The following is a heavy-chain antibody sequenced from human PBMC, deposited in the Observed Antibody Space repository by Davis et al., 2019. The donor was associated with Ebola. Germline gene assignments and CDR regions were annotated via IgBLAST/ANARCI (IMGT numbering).Heavy chain of an antibody. Sequence: SETLSLTCTVSAGTISSYYLSWIRQPPGKGLECTGYIYYSGSTNYNPSLKSRVTISVDTSKNQFSLKLSSVTAADTAVYYCAEDLGANSYWGQGTLVTVSS. D-gene: IGHD1-26*01. CDR3: AEDLGANSY. V-gene: IGHV4-59*01. CDR1: AGTISSYY. J-gene: IGHJ4*02. CDR2: IYYSGST.